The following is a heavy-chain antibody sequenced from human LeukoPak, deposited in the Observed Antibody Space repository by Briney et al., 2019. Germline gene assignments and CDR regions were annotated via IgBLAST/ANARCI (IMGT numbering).Heavy chain of an antibody. V-gene: IGHV4-39*01. CDR2: IYYSGST. J-gene: IGHJ4*02. CDR1: GGSISTSSYY. D-gene: IGHD3-10*01. Sequence: PSETLSLTCTVSGGSISTSSYYWGWIRQPPGEGLEWIGSIYYSGSTCYNTSLKSRVTISVDTSKNQFSLRLNSVTAADTAVYFCARGGDRSFDYWGQGTLVTVSS. CDR3: ARGGDRSFDY.